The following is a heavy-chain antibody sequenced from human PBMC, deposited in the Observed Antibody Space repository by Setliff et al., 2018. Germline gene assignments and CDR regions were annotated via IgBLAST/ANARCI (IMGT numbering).Heavy chain of an antibody. Sequence: PSETLSLTCTVSGGSISTISYWGWIRQPPGKGLGWIGSIYYSGTTYYNPSLKSRVTISVDTSKTQCSLKLSSVTAADTAVYYCARRGYYYGWGDSNAFDIWGQGTMVTVSS. V-gene: IGHV4-39*01. CDR1: GGSISTISY. J-gene: IGHJ3*02. CDR3: ARRGYYYGWGDSNAFDI. D-gene: IGHD3-10*01. CDR2: IYYSGTT.